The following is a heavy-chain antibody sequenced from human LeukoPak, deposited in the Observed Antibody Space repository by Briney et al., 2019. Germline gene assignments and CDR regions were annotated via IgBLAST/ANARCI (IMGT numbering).Heavy chain of an antibody. CDR2: VSYSGNT. J-gene: IGHJ5*02. CDR3: ARLRFLEWLFPWFDP. CDR1: GGSISCQY. Sequence: SETLSLTCTVSGGSISCQYWSWIRQPPGRGLEWIGYVSYSGNTKYNPSRKSRVTISVDTSENQFSLKLNSMTAADTSVYYCARLRFLEWLFPWFDPWGQGTLVTVSS. D-gene: IGHD3-3*01. V-gene: IGHV4-59*08.